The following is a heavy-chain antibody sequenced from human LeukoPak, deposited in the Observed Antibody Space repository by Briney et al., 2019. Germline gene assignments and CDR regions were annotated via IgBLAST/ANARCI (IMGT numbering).Heavy chain of an antibody. D-gene: IGHD6-19*01. V-gene: IGHV1-2*02. CDR2: INPNSGGT. CDR1: GYTFTGYY. Sequence: GASVKVSCKASGYTFTGYYMHWVRQAPGQGLDWMGWINPNSGGTNYAQKLQGRVTMTRDTSISTAYMELSRLRSDDTAVYYCARESSSGDAFDIWGQGTMVTVSS. CDR3: ARESSSGDAFDI. J-gene: IGHJ3*02.